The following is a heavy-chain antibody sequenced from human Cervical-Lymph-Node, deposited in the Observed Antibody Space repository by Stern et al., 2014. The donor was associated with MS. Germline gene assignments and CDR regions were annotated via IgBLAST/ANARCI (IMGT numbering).Heavy chain of an antibody. V-gene: IGHV5-51*01. CDR3: ARDYDYGGYRATYYFDY. CDR2: IYPGDSDT. CDR1: GYSFTSYW. J-gene: IGHJ4*02. D-gene: IGHD4-17*01. Sequence: EVQLVESGAEVKKPGESLKISCKGSGYSFTSYWIGWVRQMPGKGLEWMGVIYPGDSDTRYSASFQGQVSITAGKSSSTAFLQWRSLKASDTAMYYCARDYDYGGYRATYYFDYWGQGTLVTLSS.